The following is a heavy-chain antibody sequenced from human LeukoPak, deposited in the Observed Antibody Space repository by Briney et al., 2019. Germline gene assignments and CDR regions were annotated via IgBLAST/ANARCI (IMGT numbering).Heavy chain of an antibody. V-gene: IGHV3-66*01. D-gene: IGHD3-22*01. CDR1: GFTVSSNY. CDR2: IYNGGST. Sequence: GGSLRLSCAASGFTVSSNYMSWVRQAPGKGLEWVKVIYNGGSTYYAASVKGRFTISRDNSKNTLYLQMNSLRAEDTAVYYCARDKQEYDSSGYYDYWGQGTLVTVSS. J-gene: IGHJ4*02. CDR3: ARDKQEYDSSGYYDY.